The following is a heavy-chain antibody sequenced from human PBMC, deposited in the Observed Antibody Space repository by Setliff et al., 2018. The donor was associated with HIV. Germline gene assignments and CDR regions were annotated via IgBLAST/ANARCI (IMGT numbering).Heavy chain of an antibody. J-gene: IGHJ4*02. CDR2: FDPEDDET. CDR1: GYTLSELS. CDR3: GRDLTPMVPTIPDC. Sequence: ASVKVSCKVSGYTLSELSMHWVRQAPGNGLEWMGGFDPEDDETIYAEKFQGRVTMTTDTSTSTACMELRSLRSDDTAMYYCGRDLTPMVPTIPDCWGQGTLVTVSS. V-gene: IGHV1-24*01. D-gene: IGHD5-18*01.